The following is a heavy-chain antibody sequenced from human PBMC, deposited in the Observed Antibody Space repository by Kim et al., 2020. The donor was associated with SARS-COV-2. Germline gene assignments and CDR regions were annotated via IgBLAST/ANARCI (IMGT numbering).Heavy chain of an antibody. Sequence: GGSLRLSCETSGFTFSKSSMSWVRQAPGKGLEWVANINQDGRETDYVDSVKGRFIISRDNTHNSLYLQLNSLRVADTAVYYCVRSFVVRGFLDDDYWGQG. CDR2: INQDGRET. J-gene: IGHJ4*02. CDR3: VRSFVVRGFLDDDY. CDR1: GFTFSKSS. V-gene: IGHV3-7*01. D-gene: IGHD3-10*01.